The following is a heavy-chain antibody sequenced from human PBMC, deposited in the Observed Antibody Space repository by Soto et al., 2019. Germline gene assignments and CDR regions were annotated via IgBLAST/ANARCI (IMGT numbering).Heavy chain of an antibody. CDR3: TTEGGYSGSYWGLGY. V-gene: IGHV3-15*07. CDR1: GFTLSDAW. Sequence: GGSLRLSCAVSGFTLSDAWMNWVRQAPGKGLEWVGRCKIKRDGGTSEYAAPVKGRFTISRDDSKNTLYLQMNSLEIEDTAMYYCTTEGGYSGSYWGLGYWGQGTLVTVSS. CDR2: CKIKRDGGTS. J-gene: IGHJ4*02. D-gene: IGHD1-26*01.